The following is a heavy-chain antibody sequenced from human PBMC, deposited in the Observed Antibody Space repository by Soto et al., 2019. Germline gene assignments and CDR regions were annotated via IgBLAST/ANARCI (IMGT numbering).Heavy chain of an antibody. J-gene: IGHJ3*02. CDR3: ARVLSSSGWPDAFDI. CDR1: GGSISSGGYY. CDR2: IYYSGST. V-gene: IGHV4-31*03. Sequence: NPSETLSLTCTVSGGSISSGGYYWSWIRQHPGKGLEWIGYIYYSGSTYYNPSLKSRVTISVDTSKNQFSLKLSSVTAADTAVYYCARVLSSSGWPDAFDIWGQGTMVTVSS. D-gene: IGHD6-19*01.